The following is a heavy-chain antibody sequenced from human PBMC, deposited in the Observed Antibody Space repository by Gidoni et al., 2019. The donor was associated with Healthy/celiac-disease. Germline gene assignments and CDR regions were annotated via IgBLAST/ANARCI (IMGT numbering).Heavy chain of an antibody. Sequence: QVQLVESGGGVVQPGRSLRLSCAAAGVTFSSYAMHWVRQAPGKGLEWVAVISYDGSNKYYADSVKGRFTISRDNSKNTLYLQMNSLRAEDTAVYYCASAIVVVVAAIDYWGQGTLVTVSS. CDR2: ISYDGSNK. D-gene: IGHD2-15*01. J-gene: IGHJ4*02. V-gene: IGHV3-30-3*01. CDR1: GVTFSSYA. CDR3: ASAIVVVVAAIDY.